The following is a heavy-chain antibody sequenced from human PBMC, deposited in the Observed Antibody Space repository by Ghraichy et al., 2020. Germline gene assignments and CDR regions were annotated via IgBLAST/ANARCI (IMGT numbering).Heavy chain of an antibody. CDR1: GVSFSAYF. V-gene: IGHV4-34*01. CDR3: ATRNIGGSPSSLFRRVGSSHNFDS. Sequence: SQTLSLTCAVSGVSFSAYFWTWVRQPPGKGLEWVGEINQSGRTNVNPSLRSRVSISADPTTNQFSLNLFSVTAADTAVYYCATRNIGGSPSSLFRRVGSSHNFDSWGPGTLVTVSS. D-gene: IGHD2/OR15-2a*01. J-gene: IGHJ4*02. CDR2: INQSGRT.